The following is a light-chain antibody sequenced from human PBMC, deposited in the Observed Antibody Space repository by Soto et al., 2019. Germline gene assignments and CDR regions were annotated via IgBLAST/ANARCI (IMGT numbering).Light chain of an antibody. Sequence: QSALTQPPSASGTPGQRVTISCSGSSSNIGSNYVYWYQQLPGTAPKLLIYRNNQRPSGVPDRFSGSKSGTSASLAISGLRSEDEADYYCAAWDDSLGGYVFGTGTKLTVL. CDR3: AAWDDSLGGYV. V-gene: IGLV1-47*01. J-gene: IGLJ1*01. CDR1: SSNIGSNY. CDR2: RNN.